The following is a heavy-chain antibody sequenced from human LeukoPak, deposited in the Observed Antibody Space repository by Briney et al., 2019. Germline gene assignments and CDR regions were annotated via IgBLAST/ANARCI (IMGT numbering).Heavy chain of an antibody. CDR2: ISSSSSNI. D-gene: IGHD4-23*01. CDR3: ARALSRGARWFPSALDY. Sequence: HPGGSLRLSCAASGFTFSSYSMNWVRQAPGKGLEWVSYISSSSSNIYYADSVKGRFTISRDNAKNSLYLQMNSLRAEDTAVYYCARALSRGARWFPSALDYWGQGTLVTVSS. V-gene: IGHV3-48*04. J-gene: IGHJ4*02. CDR1: GFTFSSYS.